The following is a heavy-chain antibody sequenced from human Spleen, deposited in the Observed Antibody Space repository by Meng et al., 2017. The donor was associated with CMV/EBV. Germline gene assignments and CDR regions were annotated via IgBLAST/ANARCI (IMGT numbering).Heavy chain of an antibody. J-gene: IGHJ4*02. D-gene: IGHD2-2*01. CDR2: ISGSGGST. V-gene: IGHV3-23*01. CDR1: GFTFSSYA. CDR3: AKVAVPAAIRNYFDY. Sequence: GESLKISCAASGFTFSSYAMSWVRQAPGKGLEWVSAISGSGGSTYYADSVKGRFTISRDNYKNTLDLQMNSLRAEDTAVYYCAKVAVPAAIRNYFDYWGQGTLVTGLL.